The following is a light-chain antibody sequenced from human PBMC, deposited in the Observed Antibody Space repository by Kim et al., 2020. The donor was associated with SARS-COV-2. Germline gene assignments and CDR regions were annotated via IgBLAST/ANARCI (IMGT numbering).Light chain of an antibody. CDR3: QQFYSTPQT. J-gene: IGKJ1*01. CDR2: WAS. CDR1: QSVLYSSNNKNY. Sequence: ATINCKSSQSVLYSSNNKNYLAWYQQKAGQSPKLLIYWASTRKSGVPDRFSSRGSGTDFTLTINSLQAEDVAVYYCQQFYSTPQTFGQGTKVDIK. V-gene: IGKV4-1*01.